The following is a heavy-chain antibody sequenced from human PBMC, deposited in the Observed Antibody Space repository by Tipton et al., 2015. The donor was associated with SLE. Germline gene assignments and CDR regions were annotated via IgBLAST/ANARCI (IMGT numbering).Heavy chain of an antibody. V-gene: IGHV4-59*01. D-gene: IGHD5-12*01. CDR3: ARLNSGTFERAWFDP. CDR2: FHHSGST. Sequence: TLSLTCTVSGGSINSYYWNWIRQSPGKGLEWIGYFHHSGSTNYNPSLSGRVTMDIDRSKSQVSLRLKSVTAADTAMYYCARLNSGTFERAWFDPWGQGTLVTVSS. J-gene: IGHJ5*02. CDR1: GGSINSYY.